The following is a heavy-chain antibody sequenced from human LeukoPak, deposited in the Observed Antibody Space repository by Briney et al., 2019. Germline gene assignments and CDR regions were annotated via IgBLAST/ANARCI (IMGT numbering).Heavy chain of an antibody. V-gene: IGHV3-30*18. CDR1: GFTFSNYG. CDR3: AKPTPLLSAAMAGSEY. J-gene: IGHJ4*02. CDR2: ISYDGSNK. Sequence: PGGSLRLSCAASGFTFSNYGMHWVRQAPGKGLEWVAIISYDGSNKNHADSVKGRLSISRDNSKNTLYLQMNSLRAEDTAVYYCAKPTPLLSAAMAGSEYWGQGTLVTVSS. D-gene: IGHD2-2*01.